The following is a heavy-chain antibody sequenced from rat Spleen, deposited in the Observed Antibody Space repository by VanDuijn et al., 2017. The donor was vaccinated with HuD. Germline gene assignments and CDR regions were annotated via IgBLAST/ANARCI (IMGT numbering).Heavy chain of an antibody. J-gene: IGHJ2*01. V-gene: IGHV5-25*01. D-gene: IGHD1-10*01. CDR1: GFTFSNFV. CDR2: ISISGGTT. Sequence: EVELVESGGGLVQPGRSMKLSCAASGFTFSNFVMAWVRQAPTKGLEWVASISISGGTTYYRDSVKGRFTISRDDAKSTLYLQMDSLRSEDTATYYCTRGGNYDFDYWGQGVMVTVSS. CDR3: TRGGNYDFDY.